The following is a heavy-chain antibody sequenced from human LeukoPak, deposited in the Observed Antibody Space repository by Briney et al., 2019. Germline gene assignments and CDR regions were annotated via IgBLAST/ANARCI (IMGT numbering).Heavy chain of an antibody. Sequence: SETLSLTCAVYGGSFSGYFWNWIRQPPGKGLEWIGEINHSGSTNYNPSLKSRVTISVDTSKNQFSLKLSSVTAADTAVYYCARSFPHSEEWVTMDPWGQGTLVTVSS. CDR2: INHSGST. V-gene: IGHV4-34*01. D-gene: IGHD3-10*01. J-gene: IGHJ5*02. CDR3: ARSFPHSEEWVTMDP. CDR1: GGSFSGYF.